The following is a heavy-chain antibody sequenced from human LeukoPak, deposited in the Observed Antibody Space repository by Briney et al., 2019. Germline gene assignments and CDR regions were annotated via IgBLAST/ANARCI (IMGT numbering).Heavy chain of an antibody. CDR3: ARDRGSGSYYDY. J-gene: IGHJ4*02. CDR2: ISAYNGNT. V-gene: IGHV1-18*01. Sequence: GASVKVSCKASGYTFTSYDVSWVRQAPGQGLEWMGWISAYNGNTNYAQKLQGRVTTTTDTSTSTAYMELRSLRSDDTAVYYCARDRGSGSYYDYWGQGTLVTVSS. CDR1: GYTFTSYD. D-gene: IGHD1-26*01.